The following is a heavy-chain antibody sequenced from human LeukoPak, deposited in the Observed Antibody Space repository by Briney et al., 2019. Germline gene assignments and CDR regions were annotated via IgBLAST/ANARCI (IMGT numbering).Heavy chain of an antibody. CDR1: GGSFSGYY. CDR2: INHSGST. V-gene: IGHV4-34*01. D-gene: IGHD5-18*01. J-gene: IGHJ4*02. Sequence: SETLSLTCAVYGGSFSGYYWSWIRQPPGKGLEWIGEINHSGSTNYNPSLKSRVTISVDTSKNPFSLKLSSVTAADTAVYYCARGRRGYSYASDYWGQGTLVTVSS. CDR3: ARGRRGYSYASDY.